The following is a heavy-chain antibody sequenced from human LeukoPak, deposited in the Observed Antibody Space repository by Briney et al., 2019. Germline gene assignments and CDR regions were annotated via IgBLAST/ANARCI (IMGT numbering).Heavy chain of an antibody. V-gene: IGHV3-30*04. D-gene: IGHD3-10*01. Sequence: GGSLRLSCAASGFTFSSYAMHWVRQAPGKGLEWVAVISYDGSNKYYADSVKGRFTISRDNSKNTLYLQMNGLRAEDTAVYYCARSDLGEAFDYWGQGTLVTVPS. J-gene: IGHJ4*02. CDR3: ARSDLGEAFDY. CDR2: ISYDGSNK. CDR1: GFTFSSYA.